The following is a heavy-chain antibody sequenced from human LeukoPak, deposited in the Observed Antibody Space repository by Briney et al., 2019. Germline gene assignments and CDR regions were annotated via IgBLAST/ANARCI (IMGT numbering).Heavy chain of an antibody. D-gene: IGHD1-1*01. CDR3: ARPRTGTGLPADY. CDR2: IIPIFGTA. Sequence: SVKVSCKASGGTFSSYAISWVRQAPGQGLEWMGGIIPIFGTASYAQKFQGRVTMTRDTSTSTVYMELSSLRSEDTAVYYCARPRTGTGLPADYWGQGTLVTVSS. J-gene: IGHJ4*02. V-gene: IGHV1-69*05. CDR1: GGTFSSYA.